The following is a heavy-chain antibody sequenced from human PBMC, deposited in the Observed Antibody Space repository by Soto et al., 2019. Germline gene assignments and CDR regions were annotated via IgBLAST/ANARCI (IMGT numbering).Heavy chain of an antibody. CDR2: ILRIFGTA. CDR3: ASPTREWLPPARDYYYGMDV. Sequence: QVQLVQSGAEVKKPGSSVKVSCKASGGTFSSYAISWVRQAPGQGCEWMGGILRIFGTANYAQKFQGRVTITADKSTSTAYMELSSLRSEDTAVYYCASPTREWLPPARDYYYGMDVWGQGTTVTVSS. D-gene: IGHD3-3*01. V-gene: IGHV1-69*06. CDR1: GGTFSSYA. J-gene: IGHJ6*02.